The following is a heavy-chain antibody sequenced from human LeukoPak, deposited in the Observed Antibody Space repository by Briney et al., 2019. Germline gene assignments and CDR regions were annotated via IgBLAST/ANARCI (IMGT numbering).Heavy chain of an antibody. Sequence: PGGSLRLSCATSGFTFSSYAMHWVRQAPGKGLEGVAVISYDGSNKYYADSVKGRFTISRDNSKNTLYLQMNSLRAEDTAVYYCARESRDGYNYLDYWGQGTLVTVSS. D-gene: IGHD5-24*01. J-gene: IGHJ4*02. CDR2: ISYDGSNK. V-gene: IGHV3-30-3*01. CDR3: ARESRDGYNYLDY. CDR1: GFTFSSYA.